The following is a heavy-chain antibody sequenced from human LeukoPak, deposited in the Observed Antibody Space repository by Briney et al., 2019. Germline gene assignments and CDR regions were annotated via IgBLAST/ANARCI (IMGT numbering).Heavy chain of an antibody. CDR1: GGTFSSYC. V-gene: IGHV3-74*01. CDR2: INPGGSSI. Sequence: HPAGSLRLSCAASGGTFSSYCRHWVRQLPGKGLVWVARINPGGSSITYADYVKGRFTISRDNAKNTLYLQMDSLRAEDTGVYYCARSNQADDYWGQGTLVTISS. J-gene: IGHJ4*02. D-gene: IGHD1-14*01. CDR3: ARSNQADDY.